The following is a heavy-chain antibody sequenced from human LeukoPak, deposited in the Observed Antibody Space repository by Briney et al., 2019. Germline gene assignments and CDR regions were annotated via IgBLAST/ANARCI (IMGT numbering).Heavy chain of an antibody. V-gene: IGHV3-33*01. D-gene: IGHD2-2*01. CDR1: GFIFSTYG. J-gene: IGHJ3*02. CDR2: IWYDGSNK. CDR3: ARECGDIVVVPAATGGAFDI. Sequence: PGGSLRLSCAASGFIFSTYGMHWVRQAPGKGLEWVALIWYDGSNKFYADSVKGRFTISRDNSKNTLYLQMNSLRAEDTAVYYCARECGDIVVVPAATGGAFDIWGQGTMVTVSS.